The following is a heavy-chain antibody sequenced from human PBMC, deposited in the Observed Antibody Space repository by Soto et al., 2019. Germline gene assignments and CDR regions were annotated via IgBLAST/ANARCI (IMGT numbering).Heavy chain of an antibody. Sequence: QVQLVQSGAEVKKPGSSVKVSCKASGGTFSSYTISWVRQAPGQGLEWMGRIIPILGIANYAQKFQGRVTITADKSTSTAYMELSSLRSEDTAVYYFARGTEDIVVVVAANDAFDIWGQGTMVTVSS. CDR3: ARGTEDIVVVVAANDAFDI. CDR1: GGTFSSYT. J-gene: IGHJ3*02. CDR2: IIPILGIA. D-gene: IGHD2-15*01. V-gene: IGHV1-69*02.